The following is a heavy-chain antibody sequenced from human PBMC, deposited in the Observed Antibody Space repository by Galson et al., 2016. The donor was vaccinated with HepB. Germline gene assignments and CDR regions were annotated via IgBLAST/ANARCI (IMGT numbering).Heavy chain of an antibody. J-gene: IGHJ2*01. CDR2: VFYTGST. V-gene: IGHV4-39*01. Sequence: ETLSLTCTVSGLPITSTPYYWGWVRQPPGKGLEWIGTVFYTGSTWYNPSLKSRVAISVDTSKNQFSLRLTSVTAADTAVFYCAIFPRQYSRHWYLDRWGRGTLVTVSS. D-gene: IGHD6-13*01. CDR3: AIFPRQYSRHWYLDR. CDR1: GLPITSTPYY.